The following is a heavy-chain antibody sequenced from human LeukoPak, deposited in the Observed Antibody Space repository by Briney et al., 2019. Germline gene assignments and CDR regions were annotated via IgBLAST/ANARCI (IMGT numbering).Heavy chain of an antibody. J-gene: IGHJ4*02. V-gene: IGHV4-59*01. CDR3: ARGIAYYDFWSGYYPKRFDY. D-gene: IGHD3-3*01. CDR2: IYYSGST. Sequence: SETLSLTCTVSGGSISSYYWSWIRQPPRKGLEWIGYIYYSGSTNYNPSLKSRVTISVDTSKNQFSLKLSSVTAADTAVYYCARGIAYYDFWSGYYPKRFDYWGQETLVTVSS. CDR1: GGSISSYY.